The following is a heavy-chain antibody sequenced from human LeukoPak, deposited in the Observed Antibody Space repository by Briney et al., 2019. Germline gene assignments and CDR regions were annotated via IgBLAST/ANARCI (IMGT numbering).Heavy chain of an antibody. CDR3: ARRGSSSWAPGY. D-gene: IGHD6-13*01. CDR2: IYPGDSDT. J-gene: IGHJ4*02. Sequence: MGIIYPGDSDTIYSPSFQGQVTISADKSISTAYLQWSSLKASDTAMYYCARRGSSSWAPGYWGQGTLVTVSS. V-gene: IGHV5-51*01.